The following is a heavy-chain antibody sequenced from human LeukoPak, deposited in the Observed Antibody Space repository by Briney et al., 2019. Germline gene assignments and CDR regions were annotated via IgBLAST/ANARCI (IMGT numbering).Heavy chain of an antibody. CDR2: ISAYNGNT. Sequence: VASVKVSCKASGYTFTSYGISWVRQAHGQGLEWMGWISAYNGNTNYAQKLQGRVTMTTDTSTSTAYMELRSLRSDDTAVYYCASVVEEWLVDYWRQGTLVTVSS. CDR1: GYTFTSYG. V-gene: IGHV1-18*01. CDR3: ASVVEEWLVDY. D-gene: IGHD6-19*01. J-gene: IGHJ4*02.